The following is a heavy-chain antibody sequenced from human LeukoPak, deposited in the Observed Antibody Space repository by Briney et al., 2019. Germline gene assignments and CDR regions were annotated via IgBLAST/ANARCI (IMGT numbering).Heavy chain of an antibody. J-gene: IGHJ4*02. CDR2: INPNNGDT. CDR1: GYSFTGYY. D-gene: IGHD3-22*01. V-gene: IGHV1-2*02. Sequence: ASVKVSCKASGYSFTGYYVHWVRQAPGQGLEWMGWINPNNGDTNYAQKFQDRVTMTRDTSISTAYMELSRLRSDDTAVYLCARDQNYFDTTTYYGIDYWGQGTLVTVSS. CDR3: ARDQNYFDTTTYYGIDY.